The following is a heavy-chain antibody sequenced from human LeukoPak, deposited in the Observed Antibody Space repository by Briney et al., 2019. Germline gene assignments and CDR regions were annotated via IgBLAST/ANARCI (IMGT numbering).Heavy chain of an antibody. CDR2: INHSGST. V-gene: IGHV4-34*01. D-gene: IGHD3-9*01. Sequence: PSETLSLTCAVYGGSFSGYYWSWIRQPPGKGLEWIGEINHSGSTSYNPSLKSRVTISVDTSKNQFSLKLSSVTAADTAVYYCARGEGRYFDWLLNAPTTGYWFDPWGQGTLVTVSS. J-gene: IGHJ5*02. CDR3: ARGEGRYFDWLLNAPTTGYWFDP. CDR1: GGSFSGYY.